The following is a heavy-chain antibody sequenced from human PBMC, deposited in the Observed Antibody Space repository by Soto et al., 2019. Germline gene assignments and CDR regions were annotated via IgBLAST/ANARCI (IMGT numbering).Heavy chain of an antibody. CDR2: ISPNSGRP. V-gene: IGHV1-18*04. J-gene: IGHJ4*02. Sequence: ASVKVSCKASGYTFTKYDISWVRQAPGQGLEWLGLISPNSGRPSYAQKFQGRVTMTTDTSTSTAYMELRNLRSDDTAVYYCARDRKSSTPPYYSESSGVFDYWGQGALVTVSS. CDR1: GYTFTKYD. D-gene: IGHD3-22*01. CDR3: ARDRKSSTPPYYSESSGVFDY.